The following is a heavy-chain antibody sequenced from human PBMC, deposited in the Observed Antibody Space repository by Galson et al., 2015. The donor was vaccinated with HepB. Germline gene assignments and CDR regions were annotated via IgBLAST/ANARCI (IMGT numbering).Heavy chain of an antibody. J-gene: IGHJ4*02. CDR2: IRTNYYRATT. CDR3: TRTTTPDSGNWPFFAY. D-gene: IGHD1-26*01. CDR1: GFIIRDYP. V-gene: IGHV3-49*04. Sequence: SLRLSCASSGFIIRDYPMSWVRQAPGRGLEWLSFIRTNYYRATTEYAPSVKGRFTTSRDDSKNIAYLEMNSLQVDDTAVYYCTRTTTPDSGNWPFFAYWGEGALVTVSS.